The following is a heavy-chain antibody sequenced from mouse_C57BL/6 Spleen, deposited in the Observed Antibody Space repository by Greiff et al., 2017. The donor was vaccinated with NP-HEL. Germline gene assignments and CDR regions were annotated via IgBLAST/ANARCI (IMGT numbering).Heavy chain of an antibody. D-gene: IGHD2-3*01. CDR3: TREWSPDGYYFMDD. Sequence: EVKLQESGPGLVKPSQSLSLTCSVTGYSITSGYYWNWIRQFPGNKLEWMGYISYDGSNNYNPSLNNRISITRDPSKNQFFLKLNSVTTEDTAIYYCTREWSPDGYYFMDDWGQGTSVTVSS. J-gene: IGHJ4*01. CDR1: GYSITSGYY. CDR2: ISYDGSN. V-gene: IGHV3-6*01.